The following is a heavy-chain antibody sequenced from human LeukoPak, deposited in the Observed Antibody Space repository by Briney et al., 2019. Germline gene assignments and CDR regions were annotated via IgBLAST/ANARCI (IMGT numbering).Heavy chain of an antibody. CDR3: ARGFGYYDLWSGYYLPYSDC. CDR1: GGPFSGYY. Sequence: SETLSLTRAVYGGPFSGYYWSWIRQPPAKRLEWIGEINHSGSTNYNPSLKSRVTISVDTSKNQFSLKLCSVTAADTAVYYCARGFGYYDLWSGYYLPYSDCWGQGTLVTV. CDR2: INHSGST. J-gene: IGHJ4*02. V-gene: IGHV4-34*01. D-gene: IGHD3-3*01.